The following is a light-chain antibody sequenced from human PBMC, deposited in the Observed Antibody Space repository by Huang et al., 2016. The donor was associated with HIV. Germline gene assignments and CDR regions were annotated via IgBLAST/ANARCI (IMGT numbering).Light chain of an antibody. CDR3: QQRSNWPLFT. V-gene: IGKV3-11*01. J-gene: IGKJ3*01. CDR2: DTS. Sequence: EIVLTQSPATLSSSPGERATLSCKASQSVSSSLAWYQQKPGQAPRRLSYDTSNRATGIPARCSGSEAGTDFTLTISSLEPEDFAVYYWQQRSNWPLFTFGPGTKVDIK. CDR1: QSVSSS.